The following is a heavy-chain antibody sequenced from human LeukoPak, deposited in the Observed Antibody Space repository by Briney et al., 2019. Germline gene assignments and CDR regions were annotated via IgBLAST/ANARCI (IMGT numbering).Heavy chain of an antibody. CDR3: ARGGNRFGGFYFDY. V-gene: IGHV4-31*03. J-gene: IGHJ4*02. Sequence: PSETLSLTCTVSADSLSSGGHYWAWIRQFPGEGLESIGFIHHSGRSRHNPSLKDRVAISVDTSRKQFALKLSSVTAADTVMYYCARGGNRFGGFYFDYWGQGIQVIVSS. CDR1: ADSLSSGGHY. D-gene: IGHD3-10*01. CDR2: IHHSGRS.